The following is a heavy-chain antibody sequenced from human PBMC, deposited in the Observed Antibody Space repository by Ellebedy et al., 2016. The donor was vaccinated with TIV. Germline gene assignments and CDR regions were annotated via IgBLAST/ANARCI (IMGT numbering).Heavy chain of an antibody. CDR3: ARGGRDSSGQYEDWYYDL. V-gene: IGHV3-33*01. J-gene: IGHJ2*01. D-gene: IGHD3-22*01. Sequence: GESLKISCATSGFTFTDYGFHWVRQAPGKGLEWVALIWFDGSKEYYADSVKGRFTISRDNSKNTVYLQMNSLRVEDTAVYYCARGGRDSSGQYEDWYYDLWGRGTLATVSS. CDR2: IWFDGSKE. CDR1: GFTFTDYG.